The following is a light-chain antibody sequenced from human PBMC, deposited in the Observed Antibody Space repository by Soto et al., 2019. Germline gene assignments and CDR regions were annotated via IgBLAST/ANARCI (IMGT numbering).Light chain of an antibody. J-gene: IGKJ1*01. V-gene: IGKV1-39*01. CDR2: AAS. Sequence: DIQMTQSPSSLSASVGDRFTITCLASQSISTYLNWYQQKPGKAPKLLIYAASSLQSGVPSRFSGSGSGTDFTLTISRLEPEDFAVYFCHQYGDSPQTFGQGTKVDIK. CDR3: HQYGDSPQT. CDR1: QSISTY.